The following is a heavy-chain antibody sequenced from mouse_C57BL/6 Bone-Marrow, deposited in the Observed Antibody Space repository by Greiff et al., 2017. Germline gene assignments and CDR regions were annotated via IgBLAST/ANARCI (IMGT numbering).Heavy chain of an antibody. J-gene: IGHJ3*01. V-gene: IGHV1-64*01. CDR3: ASGYYDVWFAY. D-gene: IGHD2-4*01. CDR2: IHPNSGST. Sequence: QVQLQQPGAELVKPGASVKLSCKASGYTFTSYWMHWVKQRPGQGLEWIGMIHPNSGSTNYNEKFKSKATLNVDKSSSKAYMQLSSLKSEDSAVYYCASGYYDVWFAYWCQGTLVTVSA. CDR1: GYTFTSYW.